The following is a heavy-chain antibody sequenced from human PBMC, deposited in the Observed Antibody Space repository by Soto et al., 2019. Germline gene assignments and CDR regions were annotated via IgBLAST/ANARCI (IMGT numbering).Heavy chain of an antibody. CDR1: GGTFGSDA. J-gene: IGHJ5*02. D-gene: IGHD3-22*01. CDR2: IIPIFGTT. V-gene: IGHV1-69*06. CDR3: ARDRTDSGYYTNWLDP. Sequence: SVKVSCKASGGTFGSDAITWVRQAPGQGLEWVGRIIPIFGTTNYAQNLQGRVTISADKSTLTSYMELHSLTSDDTALYYCARDRTDSGYYTNWLDPWGQGTQVTVSS.